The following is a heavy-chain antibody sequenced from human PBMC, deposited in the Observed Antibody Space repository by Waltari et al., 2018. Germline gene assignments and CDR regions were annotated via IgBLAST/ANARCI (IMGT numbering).Heavy chain of an antibody. CDR1: GLSVTTNY. Sequence: EVQLVASGGGLVQPGGSLRLHCAASGLSVTTNYMNWVRQTPMEGLEWVSVIYNGGTYYADSVKGRFTISRDTSKNTVYLQMNSMRAEDTAVYYCATDWNADYIFDQWGQGTLVTISS. V-gene: IGHV3-66*01. CDR2: IYNGGT. D-gene: IGHD4-17*01. CDR3: ATDWNADYIFDQ. J-gene: IGHJ4*02.